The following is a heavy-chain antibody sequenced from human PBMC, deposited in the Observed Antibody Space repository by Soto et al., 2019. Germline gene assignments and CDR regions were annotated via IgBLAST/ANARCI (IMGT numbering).Heavy chain of an antibody. CDR2: INGDGSST. CDR3: ARGSPLFDY. Sequence: GGSLRLSCAASGFTFSSYWMHWLRQAPGKGLVWVSRINGDGSSTTYADSVKGRFTISRDNAKNTLYLQMNSLRAEDTAVYYCARGSPLFDYWGQGTLATVSS. V-gene: IGHV3-74*01. J-gene: IGHJ4*02. CDR1: GFTFSSYW.